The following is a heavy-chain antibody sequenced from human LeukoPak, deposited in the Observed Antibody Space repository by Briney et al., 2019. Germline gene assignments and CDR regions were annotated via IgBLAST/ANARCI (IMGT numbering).Heavy chain of an antibody. CDR1: GFTFNDYW. Sequence: GGSLRLSCAASGFTFNDYWMTWVRQAPGKGLGWVAHIKQDGSEKYYVDSLKGRFTISKDNAKNSLFLQMNSPRAEDTAVYYCVRDCSSASLSSGCYYAMDVWGKGTTVTVSS. J-gene: IGHJ6*04. CDR2: IKQDGSEK. CDR3: VRDCSSASLSSGCYYAMDV. V-gene: IGHV3-7*03. D-gene: IGHD2-2*01.